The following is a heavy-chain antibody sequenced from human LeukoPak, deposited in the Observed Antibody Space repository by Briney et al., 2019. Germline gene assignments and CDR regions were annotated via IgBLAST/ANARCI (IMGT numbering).Heavy chain of an antibody. CDR1: GGSISSGSYY. Sequence: PSETLSLTCTVSGGSISSGSYYWSWIRQPAGKGLDWIGRIYTTGSTNYNPSLKSRVTISVDTSKNQFSLKLSSVTAADTAVYYCAREDRYCSGGSCYSWGQGTLVTVSS. D-gene: IGHD2-15*01. CDR2: IYTTGST. J-gene: IGHJ4*02. V-gene: IGHV4-61*02. CDR3: AREDRYCSGGSCYS.